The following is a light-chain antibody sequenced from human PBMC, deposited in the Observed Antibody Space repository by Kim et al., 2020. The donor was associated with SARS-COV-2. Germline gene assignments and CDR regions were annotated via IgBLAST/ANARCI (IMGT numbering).Light chain of an antibody. Sequence: VSPGQTASITCSGDKLGDKYASWYQQKPGQSPVVVIYQDTKRPSGIPERFSGSNSGNTATLTISGTQAMDEADYYCQAWDRSTVVFGGGTQLTVL. V-gene: IGLV3-1*01. CDR1: KLGDKY. CDR2: QDT. CDR3: QAWDRSTVV. J-gene: IGLJ2*01.